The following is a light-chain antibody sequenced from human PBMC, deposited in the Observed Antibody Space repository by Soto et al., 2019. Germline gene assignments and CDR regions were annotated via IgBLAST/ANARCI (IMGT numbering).Light chain of an antibody. CDR3: CSYTSSTNYV. CDR2: GVS. J-gene: IGLJ1*01. Sequence: YALTQPASVSGSPGQSITISCTGTTSDVSIYNYVSWYQQHPGKAPKLMIYGVSNRPSGVSNRFSGAKSGHTASLTISGLQVEDEADYYCCSYTSSTNYVFGPGTKVTVL. V-gene: IGLV2-14*01. CDR1: TSDVSIYNY.